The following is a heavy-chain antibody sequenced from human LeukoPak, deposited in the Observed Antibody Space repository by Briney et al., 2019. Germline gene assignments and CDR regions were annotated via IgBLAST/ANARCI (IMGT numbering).Heavy chain of an antibody. CDR3: ARGAPHYYDSSGPADY. Sequence: ASVKVSCKASGYTFTGYYMHWVRQAPGQGLEWIGRINPNSGGTNYAQKFQGRVTMTRDTSISTAYMELSRLRSDDTAVYYCARGAPHYYDSSGPADYWGQGTLVTVSS. V-gene: IGHV1-2*06. CDR2: INPNSGGT. D-gene: IGHD3-22*01. CDR1: GYTFTGYY. J-gene: IGHJ4*02.